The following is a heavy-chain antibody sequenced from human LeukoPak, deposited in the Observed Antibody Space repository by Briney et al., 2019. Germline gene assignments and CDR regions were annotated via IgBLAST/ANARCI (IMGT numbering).Heavy chain of an antibody. CDR3: ARDRIGDCGTTSCYLAY. CDR2: INPNSGDT. D-gene: IGHD2-2*01. V-gene: IGHV1-2*02. CDR1: GYTFTGYY. J-gene: IGHJ4*02. Sequence: ASVRVSCNTSGYTFTGYYIHWVRQAPGQGLEWMGWINPNSGDTNYAQKFQGRATMTRDTSIRTAYMELSRLTSDDTAVYFCARDRIGDCGTTSCYLAYWGQGTLVTVSS.